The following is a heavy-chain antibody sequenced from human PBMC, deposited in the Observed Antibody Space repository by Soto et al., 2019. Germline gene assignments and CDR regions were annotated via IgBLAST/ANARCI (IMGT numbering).Heavy chain of an antibody. J-gene: IGHJ6*02. D-gene: IGHD1-1*01. Sequence: GASVKVSCKASGGTFSSYTISWVRQAPGQGLEWMGRIIPILGIANYAQKFQGRVTITADKSTSTAYMELSSLRSEDTAVYYCARGWSWSDNIYYYYGMDVWGQGTTVTVSS. V-gene: IGHV1-69*02. CDR2: IIPILGIA. CDR1: GGTFSSYT. CDR3: ARGWSWSDNIYYYYGMDV.